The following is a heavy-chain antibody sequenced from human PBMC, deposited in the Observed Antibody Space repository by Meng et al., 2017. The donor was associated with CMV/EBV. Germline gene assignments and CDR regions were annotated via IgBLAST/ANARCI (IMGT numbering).Heavy chain of an antibody. CDR1: GGSISSYY. Sequence: SETLSLTCTVSGGSISSYYWSWTRQPPGKGLEWIGYIYYSGSTNYNPSLKSRVTISVDTSKNQFSLKLSSVTAADTAVYYCARGVSYGSFYYYGMDVWGQGTTVTVSS. D-gene: IGHD5-18*01. V-gene: IGHV4-59*01. J-gene: IGHJ6*02. CDR3: ARGVSYGSFYYYGMDV. CDR2: IYYSGST.